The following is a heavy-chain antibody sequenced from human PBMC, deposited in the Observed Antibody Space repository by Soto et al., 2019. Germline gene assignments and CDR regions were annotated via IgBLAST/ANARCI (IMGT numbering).Heavy chain of an antibody. J-gene: IGHJ4*02. V-gene: IGHV4-39*01. Sequence: PSETLSLTCSVSGDSVSSSSYFWGWIRQPPGKGLEWIATLYYSGSTFYNPSLKSRPTISVDTSKNQFSLKLSPVTAADTAVYYCARHDRPAVANFDFWGQGILVTVSS. D-gene: IGHD6-19*01. CDR2: LYYSGST. CDR1: GDSVSSSSYF. CDR3: ARHDRPAVANFDF.